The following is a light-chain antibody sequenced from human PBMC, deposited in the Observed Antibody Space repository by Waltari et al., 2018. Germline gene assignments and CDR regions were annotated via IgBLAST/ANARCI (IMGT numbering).Light chain of an antibody. CDR2: DVI. V-gene: IGLV2-14*01. CDR1: SSDVGAYNY. Sequence: QSALTQPASVSGSPGQSITISCTGTSSDVGAYNYVSWYQHHPGKAPKLIIYDVINRPSGRSNRFSGSKSGNTASLTISGLQADDEADYYCSSYTTNNTLVFGGGTKLTVL. J-gene: IGLJ2*01. CDR3: SSYTTNNTLV.